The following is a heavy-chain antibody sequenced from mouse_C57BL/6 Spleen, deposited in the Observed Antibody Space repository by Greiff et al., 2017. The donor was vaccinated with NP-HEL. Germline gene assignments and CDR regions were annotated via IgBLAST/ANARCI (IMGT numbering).Heavy chain of an antibody. V-gene: IGHV5-9-1*02. D-gene: IGHD2-4*01. J-gene: IGHJ4*01. CDR3: TRGFYYDYDEDAMDY. Sequence: EVQLVESGEGLVKPGGSLKLSCAASGFTFSSYAMSWVRQTPEKRLEWVAYISSGGDYIYYADTVKGRFTISRDNARNTLYLQMSSLKSEDTAMYYCTRGFYYDYDEDAMDYWGQGTSVTVSS. CDR1: GFTFSSYA. CDR2: ISSGGDYI.